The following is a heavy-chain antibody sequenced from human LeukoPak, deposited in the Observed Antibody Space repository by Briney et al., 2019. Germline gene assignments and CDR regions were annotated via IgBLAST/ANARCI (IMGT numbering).Heavy chain of an antibody. J-gene: IGHJ3*02. D-gene: IGHD6-13*01. CDR2: MNPNSGNT. Sequence: ASVKVSCKASGYTFISYDINWVRQANGQGLECMGWMNPNSGNTGYAQKFQGRVTITRNTSISTAYMELSSLRSEDTAVYYCAGTGYSSSPDAFDIWGQGTMVTVSS. CDR1: GYTFISYD. V-gene: IGHV1-8*03. CDR3: AGTGYSSSPDAFDI.